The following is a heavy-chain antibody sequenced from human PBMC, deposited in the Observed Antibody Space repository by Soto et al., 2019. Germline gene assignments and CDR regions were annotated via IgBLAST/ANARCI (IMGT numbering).Heavy chain of an antibody. CDR3: ARDTISGAFDI. CDR2: IISSSSTI. D-gene: IGHD3-10*01. J-gene: IGHJ3*02. V-gene: IGHV3-48*01. CDR1: GFTFSSYS. Sequence: EVQLVESGGGLVQPGGSLRLSCAASGFTFSSYSMNWVRQAPGKGLEWVSYIISSSSTIYYADSVKGRFTISRDNAKNSLYLQMNSLRAEDTAVYYCARDTISGAFDIWGQGTMVTVSS.